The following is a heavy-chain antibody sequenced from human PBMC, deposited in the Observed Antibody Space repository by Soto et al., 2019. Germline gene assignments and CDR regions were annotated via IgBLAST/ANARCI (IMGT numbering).Heavy chain of an antibody. V-gene: IGHV3-30*18. J-gene: IGHJ6*03. CDR1: GFTFSSYA. Sequence: QVQLVESGGGVVQPGRSLRLSCEASGFTFSSYAMHWVRQAPGKGLEWVAVISHDGNVNYYSESVKGRFTMSRDNSKDTLYLQMDSLRTEDTAVYFCAKDEYWESRFYYFMDLWGKGTPVTVSS. D-gene: IGHD2-8*02. CDR2: ISHDGNVN. CDR3: AKDEYWESRFYYFMDL.